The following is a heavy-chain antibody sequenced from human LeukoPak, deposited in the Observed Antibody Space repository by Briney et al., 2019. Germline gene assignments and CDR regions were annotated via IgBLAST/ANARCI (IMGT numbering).Heavy chain of an antibody. V-gene: IGHV4-39*07. D-gene: IGHD2-15*01. Sequence: TSETLSLTCTVSGGSISSSSYYWGWIRKPPGKRLEWIGSIYYSGSTYYNPSLKSRVTISVDTSKNQCSLKLDSVTAADTAVYYCARGRIARLTYVFDIWGQGTMVTVAS. CDR1: GGSISSSSYY. CDR2: IYYSGST. J-gene: IGHJ3*02. CDR3: ARGRIARLTYVFDI.